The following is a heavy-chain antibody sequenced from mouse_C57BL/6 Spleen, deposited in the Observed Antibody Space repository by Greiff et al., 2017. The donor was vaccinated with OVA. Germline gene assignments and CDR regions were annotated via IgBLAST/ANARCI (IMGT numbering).Heavy chain of an antibody. J-gene: IGHJ1*03. Sequence: QVQLKESGAELVRPGASVTLSCKASGYTFTDYEMHWVKQTPVHGLEWIGAIDPETGGTAYNQKFKGKAILTADKSSSTAYMELRSLTSEDSAVYYCTRVPTVVAHWYFDVWGTGTTVTVSS. V-gene: IGHV1-15*01. CDR3: TRVPTVVAHWYFDV. CDR2: IDPETGGT. CDR1: GYTFTDYE. D-gene: IGHD1-1*01.